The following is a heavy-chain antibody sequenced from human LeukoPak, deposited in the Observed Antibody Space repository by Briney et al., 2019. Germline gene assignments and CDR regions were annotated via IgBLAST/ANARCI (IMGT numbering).Heavy chain of an antibody. J-gene: IGHJ3*02. CDR3: ARHFGSGSYYPGSEFDAFDI. V-gene: IGHV4-39*01. CDR2: IYYSGST. Sequence: PSETLSLTCTVSGGSVSSSSYYWGWIRQPPGKGLEWIGSIYYSGSTYYNPSLKSRVTISVDTSKNQFSLKLSSVTAADTAVYYCARHFGSGSYYPGSEFDAFDIWGQGTMVTVSS. CDR1: GGSVSSSSYY. D-gene: IGHD3-10*01.